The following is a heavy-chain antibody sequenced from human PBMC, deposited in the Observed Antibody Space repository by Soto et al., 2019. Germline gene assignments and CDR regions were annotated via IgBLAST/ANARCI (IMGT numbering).Heavy chain of an antibody. J-gene: IGHJ4*02. D-gene: IGHD3-16*01. V-gene: IGHV3-23*01. CDR1: GFTFSSYA. CDR2: IRGNDGST. Sequence: PGGSLRLSCAASGFTFSSYAMHWVRQAPGKGLEWVSLIRGNDGSTHYADCVKGRFTISRDNSKNTLYLQMNSLRAEDTAVYFCVEGAWLYYWGQGNMVTVS. CDR3: VEGAWLYY.